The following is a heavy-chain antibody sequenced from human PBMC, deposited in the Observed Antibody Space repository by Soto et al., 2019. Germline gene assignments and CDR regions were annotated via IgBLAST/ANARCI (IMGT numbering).Heavy chain of an antibody. CDR1: GFTITSYT. D-gene: IGHD3-22*01. J-gene: IGHJ4*02. V-gene: IGHV3-30-3*01. Sequence: GGSLRLSCAASGFTITSYTIQWVRQAPGKGLEWVAVISNDGSHKYYADSVEGRFTISRDNSKSTVYLQMNSLRAEDTAIYYCAKDTYYYDSSGYYVFDYWGRGALVTVSS. CDR2: ISNDGSHK. CDR3: AKDTYYYDSSGYYVFDY.